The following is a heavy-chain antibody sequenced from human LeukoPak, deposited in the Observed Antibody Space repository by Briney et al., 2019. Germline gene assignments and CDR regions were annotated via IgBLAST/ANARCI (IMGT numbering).Heavy chain of an antibody. CDR3: ARMGHYSDSNGYYYFDY. CDR2: ISPSGRSI. V-gene: IGHV3-48*03. Sequence: GGSLRLSCTASGFTFSDYEINWVRQAPGKGLEWVSYISPSGRSIRNADSVEGRFTYSRDNAKNSLYLQMNRLRGEDTAVYYCARMGHYSDSNGYYYFDYWGQGTLVTVSS. J-gene: IGHJ4*02. D-gene: IGHD3-22*01. CDR1: GFTFSDYE.